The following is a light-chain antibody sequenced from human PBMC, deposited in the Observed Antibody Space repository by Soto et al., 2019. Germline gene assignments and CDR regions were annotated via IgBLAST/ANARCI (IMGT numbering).Light chain of an antibody. CDR3: SSYTTSSTRV. J-gene: IGLJ1*01. CDR2: EVT. CDR1: SSDIGIYKY. Sequence: QSVLTQPASVSGSPGQSIAISCTGSSSDIGIYKYVSWYQQHPGKVPKLIIYEVTNRPSGVSNRFSGSKSGNTASLTISGLQAKDEADYYCSSYTTSSTRVFGPGTKVTVL. V-gene: IGLV2-14*01.